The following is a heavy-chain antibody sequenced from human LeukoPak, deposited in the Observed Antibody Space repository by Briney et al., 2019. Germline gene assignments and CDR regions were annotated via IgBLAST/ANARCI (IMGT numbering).Heavy chain of an antibody. Sequence: SVKVSCTASGGTFSSYAISWVRQAPGQGLEWMGGIIPIFGTANYAQKFQGRVTITTDESTSTAYMELSSLRSEDTAVYYCAIVGATTKRYYFDYWGQGTLVTVSS. J-gene: IGHJ4*02. V-gene: IGHV1-69*05. CDR2: IIPIFGTA. D-gene: IGHD1-26*01. CDR3: AIVGATTKRYYFDY. CDR1: GGTFSSYA.